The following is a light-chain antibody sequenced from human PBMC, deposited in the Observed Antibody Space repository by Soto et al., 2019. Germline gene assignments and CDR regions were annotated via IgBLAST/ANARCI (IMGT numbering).Light chain of an antibody. CDR3: SSYTGSSTYV. CDR2: DVS. V-gene: IGLV2-14*01. J-gene: IGLJ1*01. CDR1: SSDVGGYNY. Sequence: SALTQPASVSGSPGQSITLSCTGTSSDVGGYNYVSWYQQHPGKAPKLMIYDVSNRPSGISNRFSGSKSGNTASLTISGLQAEDEADYYCSSYTGSSTYVFGTGTKVTVL.